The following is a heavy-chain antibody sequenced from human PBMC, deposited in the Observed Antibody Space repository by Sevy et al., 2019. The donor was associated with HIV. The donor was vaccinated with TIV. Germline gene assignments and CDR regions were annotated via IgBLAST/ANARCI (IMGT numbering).Heavy chain of an antibody. J-gene: IGHJ4*02. D-gene: IGHD1-26*01. CDR2: IYYNGHI. Sequence: SETLSLTCTVSGGSITSLYWNWIRQPPGKGLEWIANIYYNGHINYNPSLKSRLTLSLDTSKNQFCLRLSSVTAADTAMYYCAGENAWGRGYSWGQGTLVTVSS. CDR3: AGENAWGRGYS. V-gene: IGHV4-59*08. CDR1: GGSITSLY.